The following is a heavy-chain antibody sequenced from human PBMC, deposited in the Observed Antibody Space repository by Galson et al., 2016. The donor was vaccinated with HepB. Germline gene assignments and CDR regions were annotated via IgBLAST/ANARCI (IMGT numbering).Heavy chain of an antibody. CDR1: RGPLRSGGFY. J-gene: IGHJ6*02. Sequence: LSLTRTFSRGPLRSGGFYWGWTRQPPGKGLEWIASIYYRGDTYYNPSLTSRVTIPVDTSKNQLSLKLSSVNAADTAVYYCARRSITTMLVCGQGTTVTVSS. V-gene: IGHV4-39*01. CDR2: IYYRGDT. D-gene: IGHD3-22*01. CDR3: ARRSITTMLV.